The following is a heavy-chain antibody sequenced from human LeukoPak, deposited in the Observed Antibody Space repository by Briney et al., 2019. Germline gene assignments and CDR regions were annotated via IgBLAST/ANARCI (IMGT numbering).Heavy chain of an antibody. CDR2: ISYDGSNK. V-gene: IGHV3-30*04. J-gene: IGHJ6*03. Sequence: GGSLRLSCAASGFTFSSYAMHWVRQAPGKGLEWVAVISYDGSNKYYADSVKGRFTISRDNSKNTLYLQMNSLKTEDTAVYYCTTDRYSYGYYYYYYYYMDVWGKGTTVTISS. D-gene: IGHD5-18*01. CDR1: GFTFSSYA. CDR3: TTDRYSYGYYYYYYYYMDV.